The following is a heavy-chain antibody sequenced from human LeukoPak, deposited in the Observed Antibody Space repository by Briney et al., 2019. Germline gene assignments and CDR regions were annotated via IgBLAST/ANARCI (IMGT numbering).Heavy chain of an antibody. CDR2: IKQDGSEK. D-gene: IGHD5-18*01. J-gene: IGHJ6*02. Sequence: RSLRLSCAVSGFTFSSYWMTWVRQAPGKGLEWVAHIKQDGSEKEYVDSVKGRFTIPRDNAKSSLYLQLNSLRDEDTAVYYCARVGGYNYAQEGYYYFGMDVWGQGTTVTVSS. CDR1: GFTFSSYW. V-gene: IGHV3-7*01. CDR3: ARVGGYNYAQEGYYYFGMDV.